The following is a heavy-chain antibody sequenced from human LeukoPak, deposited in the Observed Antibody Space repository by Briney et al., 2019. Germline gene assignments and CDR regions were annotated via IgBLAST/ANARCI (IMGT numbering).Heavy chain of an antibody. J-gene: IGHJ6*04. Sequence: PRGSLRLSGAASGFTFSSYEMNWVRQVPGKGLEWVSYISSSGSTIYYADSVKGRFTISRDNAKNSLYLQMNSLRAEDTAVYYCAELGITMIGGVWGKGTTVTISS. D-gene: IGHD3-10*02. V-gene: IGHV3-48*03. CDR2: ISSSGSTI. CDR3: AELGITMIGGV. CDR1: GFTFSSYE.